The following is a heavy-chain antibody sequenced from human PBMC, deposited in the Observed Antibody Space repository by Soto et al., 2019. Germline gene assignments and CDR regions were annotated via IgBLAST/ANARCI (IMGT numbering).Heavy chain of an antibody. D-gene: IGHD2-15*01. Sequence: GGSLRLSCVGSGFTFSSYGMNWVRQAQGKGLEWISYIRSSSTTIYYADSVKGRFTISRDNAKNSLYLQMNSLRDEDTAMYYCAREGVVVVAATTYNWFDPWGQGTLVTSPQ. CDR3: AREGVVVVAATTYNWFDP. J-gene: IGHJ5*02. V-gene: IGHV3-48*02. CDR1: GFTFSSYG. CDR2: IRSSSTTI.